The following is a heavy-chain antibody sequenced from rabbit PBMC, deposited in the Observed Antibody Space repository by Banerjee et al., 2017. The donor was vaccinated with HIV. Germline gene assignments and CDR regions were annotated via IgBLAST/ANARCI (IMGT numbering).Heavy chain of an antibody. Sequence: QSLEESGGDLVKPGASLTLTCTASGFSFSSSYYMCWVRQAPGKGLEWIACIYAGSSGSTYYASWAKGRFTISKTSSTTVTLQMTSLTAADTATYFCARYIYGVPGYAYALNLWGPGTLVTVS. D-gene: IGHD6-1*01. V-gene: IGHV1S40*01. J-gene: IGHJ4*01. CDR2: IYAGSSGST. CDR3: ARYIYGVPGYAYALNL. CDR1: GFSFSSSYY.